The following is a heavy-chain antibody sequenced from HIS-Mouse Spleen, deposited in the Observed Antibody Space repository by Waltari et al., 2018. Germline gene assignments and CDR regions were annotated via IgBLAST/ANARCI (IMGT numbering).Heavy chain of an antibody. CDR3: ARRRGWFDY. CDR2: SDYSGST. V-gene: IGHV4-39*01. D-gene: IGHD6-19*01. CDR1: GCSISSSSYY. Sequence: QLQLQESGPGLVTPSETLSLTCTVPGCSISSSSYYGGWIRKPPGKGLGWIGSSDYSGSTYYNPSLKSRVTISVDTSKNQFSLKLSSVTAADTAVYYCARRRGWFDYWGQGTLVTVSS. J-gene: IGHJ4*02.